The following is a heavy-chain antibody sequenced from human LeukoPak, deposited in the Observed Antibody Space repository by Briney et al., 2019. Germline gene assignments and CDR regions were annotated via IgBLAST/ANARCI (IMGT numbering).Heavy chain of an antibody. J-gene: IGHJ4*02. CDR1: GFTFSSYS. Sequence: PGGSLRLSCAASGFTFSSYSMNWVRQAPGKGLEWVSSISSSSYIYYADSVKGRFTISRDNAKNSLYLQMNSLRAEDTAVYYCARDHGYSSSLSNWGQGTLVTVSS. V-gene: IGHV3-21*01. D-gene: IGHD6-13*01. CDR2: ISSSSYI. CDR3: ARDHGYSSSLSN.